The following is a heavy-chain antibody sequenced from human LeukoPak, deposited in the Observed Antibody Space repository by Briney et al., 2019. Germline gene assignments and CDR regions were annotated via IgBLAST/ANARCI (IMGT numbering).Heavy chain of an antibody. J-gene: IGHJ3*02. CDR2: ISYDGSNK. D-gene: IGHD3-10*01. CDR3: AKDAFYGSGPGI. Sequence: RSLRLSRAASGFTFSSYGMHWVRQAPGKGLEWVAVISYDGSNKYYADSVKGRFTISRDNSKNTLYLQMNSLRAEDTAVYYCAKDAFYGSGPGIWGQGTMVTVSS. CDR1: GFTFSSYG. V-gene: IGHV3-30*18.